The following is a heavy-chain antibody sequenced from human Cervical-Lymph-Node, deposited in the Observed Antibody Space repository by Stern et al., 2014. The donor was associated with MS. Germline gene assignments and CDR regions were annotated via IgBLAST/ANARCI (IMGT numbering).Heavy chain of an antibody. CDR3: ARDCSSGWNCLGY. D-gene: IGHD6-19*01. V-gene: IGHV1-69*06. J-gene: IGHJ4*02. CDR1: GGTFSEYT. Sequence: QVQLVQSGAEVRKPGSSVKVACKASGGTFSEYTISWVRQAPGQGLEWMGRIIPFYGTERYAPKFQDRLTMIADKSTSTAYMELRSLTSEDTAVYYCARDCSSGWNCLGYWGQGTLITVSS. CDR2: IIPFYGTE.